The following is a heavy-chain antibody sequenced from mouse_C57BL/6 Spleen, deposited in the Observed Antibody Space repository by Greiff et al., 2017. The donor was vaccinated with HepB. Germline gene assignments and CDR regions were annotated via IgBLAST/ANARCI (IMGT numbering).Heavy chain of an antibody. D-gene: IGHD4-1*01. J-gene: IGHJ1*03. V-gene: IGHV1-52*01. CDR2: IDPSDSET. CDR1: GYTFTSYW. CDR3: ARGANWDLYWYFDV. Sequence: QVQLQQPGAELVRPGSSVKLSCKASGYTFTSYWMHWVKQRPIQGLEWIGNIDPSDSETHYNQKFKDKATLTVDKSSSTAYMQLSSLTSEDSAVYDCARGANWDLYWYFDVWGTGTTVTVSS.